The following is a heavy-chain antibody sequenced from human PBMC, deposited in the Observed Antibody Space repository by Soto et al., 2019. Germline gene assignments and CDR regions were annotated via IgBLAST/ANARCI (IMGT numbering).Heavy chain of an antibody. D-gene: IGHD6-13*01. Sequence: XSVKGSCKASGYTFASYGISWGRQAPGQGLEWMGWISAYNGNTNYAQKLQGRVTMTTDTSTSTAYMELRSLRSDDTAVYYCARVRGSSWPRYYYGMDVWGQGTTVTVS. CDR3: ARVRGSSWPRYYYGMDV. CDR2: ISAYNGNT. CDR1: GYTFASYG. J-gene: IGHJ6*02. V-gene: IGHV1-18*01.